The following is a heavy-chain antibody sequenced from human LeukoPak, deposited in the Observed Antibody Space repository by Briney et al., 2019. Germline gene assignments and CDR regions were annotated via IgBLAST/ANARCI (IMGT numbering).Heavy chain of an antibody. D-gene: IGHD7-27*01. Sequence: PGGSLRLACAASGFTFSSYGMHGVRQAPGKGLEWVAVISYDGSNKYYADSVKGRFTISRDNSKNTLYLQMNSLRAEDTAVYYCAKDLFQLGISYFDYWGQGTLVTVSS. CDR2: ISYDGSNK. CDR3: AKDLFQLGISYFDY. V-gene: IGHV3-30*18. CDR1: GFTFSSYG. J-gene: IGHJ4*02.